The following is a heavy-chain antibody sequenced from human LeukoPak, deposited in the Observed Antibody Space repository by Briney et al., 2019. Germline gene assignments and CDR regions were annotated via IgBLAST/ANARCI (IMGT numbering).Heavy chain of an antibody. CDR1: GGSFSGYY. CDR2: INHSGST. Sequence: SETLSLTCAVYGGSFSGYYWSWIRQPPGKGLEWIGEINHSGSTNYNPSLKSRVIIIIDTPKNHFSLTLSSVTAADTAVYYCARSDGYGLVGIWGQGTMVTVSS. J-gene: IGHJ3*02. D-gene: IGHD3-10*01. CDR3: ARSDGYGLVGI. V-gene: IGHV4-34*01.